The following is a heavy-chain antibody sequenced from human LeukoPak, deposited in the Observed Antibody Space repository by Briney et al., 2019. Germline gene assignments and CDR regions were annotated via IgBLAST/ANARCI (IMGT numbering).Heavy chain of an antibody. CDR3: ANGVHHKELLLDDY. D-gene: IGHD3-10*01. V-gene: IGHV3-53*01. CDR2: IYSGGST. Sequence: GGSLRLSCAASGFTVSSNYMSWVRQAPGKGLEWVSVIYSGGSTYYADSVKGRFTISRDNSKNTLYLQMNSLRAEDTAVYYCANGVHHKELLLDDYWGQGTLVTVSS. CDR1: GFTVSSNY. J-gene: IGHJ4*02.